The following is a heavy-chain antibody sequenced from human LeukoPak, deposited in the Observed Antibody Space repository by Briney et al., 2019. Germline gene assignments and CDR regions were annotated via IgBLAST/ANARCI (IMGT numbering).Heavy chain of an antibody. V-gene: IGHV3-48*01. CDR3: ATDVDTAMALDY. Sequence: PGGSLRLSCAASGFIFSQYSMNWVRQAPGKGLEWVSHIRSSSETFYADSVKGRFTISRDNSKSTLYLQMNSLRAEDTAVYYCATDVDTAMALDYWGQGTLVTVSS. J-gene: IGHJ4*02. CDR1: GFIFSQYS. D-gene: IGHD5-18*01. CDR2: IRSSSET.